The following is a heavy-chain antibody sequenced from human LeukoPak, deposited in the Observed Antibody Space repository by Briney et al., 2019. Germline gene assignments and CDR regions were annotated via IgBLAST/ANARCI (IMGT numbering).Heavy chain of an antibody. J-gene: IGHJ4*02. D-gene: IGHD3-22*01. CDR1: GGSFSGYY. CDR2: INHSGSI. CDR3: ARHSRVDSRGYYPGYYFDY. Sequence: PSETLPLTCAVYGGSFSGYYWSWIRPPPGKGLEWIGEINHSGSIKYNTSLKSRVTISVDTSKNQFSLELSSVTAADTAVYYCARHSRVDSRGYYPGYYFDYWGQGTLVTVSS. V-gene: IGHV4-34*01.